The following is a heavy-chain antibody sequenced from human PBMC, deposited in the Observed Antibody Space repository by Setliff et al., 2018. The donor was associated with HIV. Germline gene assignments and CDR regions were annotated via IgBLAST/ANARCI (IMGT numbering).Heavy chain of an antibody. V-gene: IGHV4-39*01. Sequence: LSLTCTVSGASIVTTDHYWGWVRQAPGKGLEWVGSAYYGADRYYSPSLRSRVTISVDTSKNQFSLSLGSVTAADTGTYYCARGPRYYDILPGYYRTSNWFDPWGQGTLVTVSS. J-gene: IGHJ5*02. CDR1: GASIVTTDHY. CDR3: ARGPRYYDILPGYYRTSNWFDP. D-gene: IGHD3-9*01. CDR2: AYYGADR.